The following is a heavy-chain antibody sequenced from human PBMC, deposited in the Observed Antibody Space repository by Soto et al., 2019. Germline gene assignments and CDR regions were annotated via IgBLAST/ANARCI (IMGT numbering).Heavy chain of an antibody. CDR3: AGHSSGVPGYYYGMDV. V-gene: IGHV1-69*01. CDR1: GGTFSSYA. Sequence: SVKVSCKASGGTFSSYAISWVRQAPGQGLEWMGGIIPIFDTADYAQKFQGRVTITADETTNTAYMDLSSLRSEDTAVYYCAGHSSGVPGYYYGMDVWGQGTTVTVSS. J-gene: IGHJ6*02. D-gene: IGHD3-22*01. CDR2: IIPIFDTA.